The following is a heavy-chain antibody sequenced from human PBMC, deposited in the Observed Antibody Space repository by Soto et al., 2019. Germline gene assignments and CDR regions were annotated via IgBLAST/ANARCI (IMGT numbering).Heavy chain of an antibody. J-gene: IGHJ5*02. V-gene: IGHV1-18*01. D-gene: IGHD4-4*01. CDR3: AGHPDSHYNDSHASSYP. Sequence: AAAQTPCRAFGYSFTSYGISWVRQAPGQGLEWMGWISGYNGKTKYAQKFQGRVTISADKFTVTAYMELTGLRADDTAVYYCAGHPDSHYNDSHASSYPWGQGTLVTVSS. CDR1: GYSFTSYG. CDR2: ISGYNGKT.